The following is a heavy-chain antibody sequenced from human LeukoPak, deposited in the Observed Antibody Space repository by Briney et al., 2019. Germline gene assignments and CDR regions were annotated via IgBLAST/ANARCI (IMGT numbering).Heavy chain of an antibody. CDR1: GFTFSSYW. D-gene: IGHD3-22*01. CDR3: AKEDYYYDSSGYYYSYAYYFDY. J-gene: IGHJ4*02. Sequence: GGSLRLSCAASGFTFSSYWMSWVRQAPGKGLEWVANIKQDGSEKYYVDSVKGRFTISRDNAKNSLYLQMNSLRAEDTAVYYCAKEDYYYDSSGYYYSYAYYFDYWGQGTLVTVSS. V-gene: IGHV3-7*01. CDR2: IKQDGSEK.